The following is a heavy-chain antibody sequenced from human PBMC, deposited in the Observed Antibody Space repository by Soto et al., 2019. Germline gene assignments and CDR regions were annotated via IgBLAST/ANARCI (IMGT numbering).Heavy chain of an antibody. CDR1: GGTFSSYT. CDR2: IIPILGIA. V-gene: IGHV1-69*02. D-gene: IGHD3-22*01. Sequence: SVKVSCKASGGTFSSYTISWVRQAPGQGLEWMGRIIPILGIANYAQKFQGRVTITADKSTSTAYMELSSLRSEDTAVYYCAVTYYYDSSGYFHVVYFDYWGQGTLVTVSS. CDR3: AVTYYYDSSGYFHVVYFDY. J-gene: IGHJ4*02.